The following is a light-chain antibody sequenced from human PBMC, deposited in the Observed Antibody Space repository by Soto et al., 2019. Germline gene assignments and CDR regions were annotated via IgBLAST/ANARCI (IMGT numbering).Light chain of an antibody. CDR3: QQRSNWPTIT. Sequence: EIVLTQSPATVSLSPGERATLSCSASQSVSTYLAWYQHKPGQAPRLIIYGASNRATGIPARFSGSGSGTDFTLTISSLEPEDFAVYYCQQRSNWPTITFGQGTRLEIK. CDR2: GAS. CDR1: QSVSTY. V-gene: IGKV3-11*01. J-gene: IGKJ5*01.